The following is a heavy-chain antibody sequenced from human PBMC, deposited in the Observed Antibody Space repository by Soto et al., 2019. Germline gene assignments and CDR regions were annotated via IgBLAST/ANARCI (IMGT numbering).Heavy chain of an antibody. D-gene: IGHD3-22*01. CDR1: GFTFGSYA. Sequence: PGGSLRLSCAASGFTFGSYAMSWVRQAPGKGLEWVSTIDKTGVSTYYADSVKGRFTISRDNAKNTLYLQMNSLRAEDTAVYYCARDNGYYDSSGYYRNFDYWGQETLVTVSS. CDR2: IDKTGVST. CDR3: ARDNGYYDSSGYYRNFDY. J-gene: IGHJ4*02. V-gene: IGHV3-23*01.